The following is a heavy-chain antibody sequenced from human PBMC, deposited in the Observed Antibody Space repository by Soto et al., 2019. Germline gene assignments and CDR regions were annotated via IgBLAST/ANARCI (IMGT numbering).Heavy chain of an antibody. D-gene: IGHD3-10*01. V-gene: IGHV3-7*01. CDR2: IKQDGRDR. CDR3: ARPHPGRGPPVWYFEL. Sequence: EVQLVESGGGLVQPGGSLRLSCAASGFPFSSYWMSWVRQAPGKGLQFVANIKQDGRDRDHVTSVKGRFSISRDNAKNSLYLQMNSLRPEDTAVYYCARPHPGRGPPVWYFELWGRGTLVTVS. CDR1: GFPFSSYW. J-gene: IGHJ2*01.